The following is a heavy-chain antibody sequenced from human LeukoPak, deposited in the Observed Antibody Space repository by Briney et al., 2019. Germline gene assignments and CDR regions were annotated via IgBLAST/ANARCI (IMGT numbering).Heavy chain of an antibody. CDR2: IYYSGST. J-gene: IGHJ5*02. CDR3: ARGYSSGFSMRFDP. CDR1: GGSICSYY. V-gene: IGHV4-59*01. D-gene: IGHD6-19*01. Sequence: PSETLSLTCTVSGGSICSYYWSWIRQPPGKGLEWIGYIYYSGSTNYNPSLKSRVTISVDTSKNQFSLKLSSVTAADTAVYYCARGYSSGFSMRFDPWGQGTLVTVSS.